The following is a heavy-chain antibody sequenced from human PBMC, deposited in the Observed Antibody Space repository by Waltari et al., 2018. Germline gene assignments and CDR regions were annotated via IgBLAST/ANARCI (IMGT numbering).Heavy chain of an antibody. D-gene: IGHD1-26*01. V-gene: IGHV3-66*01. Sequence: EVQLMESGGGLVQPGGSLRLSCVASGLAVRTRFSSWVRQAPGKGMDGVSAICSGDTTYYTDAVKGRFSTSRDNSKNTLLLKMNSLRAEDTAVYYCARVARGTLYDAFDIWGQGTMVTVSS. CDR3: ARVARGTLYDAFDI. CDR2: ICSGDTT. J-gene: IGHJ3*02. CDR1: GLAVRTRF.